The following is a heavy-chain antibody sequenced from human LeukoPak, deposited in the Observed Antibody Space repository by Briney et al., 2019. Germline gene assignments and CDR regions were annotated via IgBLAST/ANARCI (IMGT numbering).Heavy chain of an antibody. Sequence: GGSLRLSCAASGFTFTSQAMNWVRQARGKGLEWVSSISGSGARIDSADSVKGRFTISRDTSKNTLYLQMNSLRVEDTAVYYCAKDGIVSPYYYFYMDVWGKGTTVTVSS. D-gene: IGHD1-26*01. J-gene: IGHJ6*03. CDR3: AKDGIVSPYYYFYMDV. CDR2: ISGSGARI. V-gene: IGHV3-23*01. CDR1: GFTFTSQA.